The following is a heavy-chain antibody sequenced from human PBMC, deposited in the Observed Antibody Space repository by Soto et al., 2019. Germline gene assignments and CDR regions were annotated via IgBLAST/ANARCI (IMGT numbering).Heavy chain of an antibody. J-gene: IGHJ4*02. Sequence: EVQLVESGGGLVQPGGSLRLSCAVSGFTFSSHAMNWVRQAPGKGLEWVAYIHSIRSIIYYADYVKGRFTISRDNAKNSLYLQMDSLREEDTAVYYCARDARNAYYDYWGQGTLVTVSS. CDR1: GFTFSSHA. CDR2: IHSIRSII. CDR3: ARDARNAYYDY. D-gene: IGHD3-22*01. V-gene: IGHV3-48*02.